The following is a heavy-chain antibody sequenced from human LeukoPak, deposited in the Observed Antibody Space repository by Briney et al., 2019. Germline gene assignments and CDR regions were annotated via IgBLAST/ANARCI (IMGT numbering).Heavy chain of an antibody. D-gene: IGHD6-25*01. CDR3: AKGGRLIDAFDI. V-gene: IGHV3-23*01. J-gene: IGHJ3*02. CDR2: ISGSGGST. Sequence: GGSLRLSCAASGFTFSSYAMSWVRQAPGKRLEWVSAISGSGGSTYYADSVKGRFTISRDNSKNTLYLQMNSLRAEDTAVYYCAKGGRLIDAFDIWGQGTMVTVSS. CDR1: GFTFSSYA.